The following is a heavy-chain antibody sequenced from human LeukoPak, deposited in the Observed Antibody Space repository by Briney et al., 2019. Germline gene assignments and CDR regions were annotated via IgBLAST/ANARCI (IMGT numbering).Heavy chain of an antibody. V-gene: IGHV3-48*04. Sequence: PGGSLRLSCTASGFTFGSYSMNWVRQAPGKGLEWVSYISSSSSTIYYADSVKGRFTISRDDAKNSLYLQMNSLRADDTAVYYCARGLGATTGGSGYWGQGTLVTVSS. CDR3: ARGLGATTGGSGY. J-gene: IGHJ4*02. CDR2: ISSSSSTI. CDR1: GFTFGSYS. D-gene: IGHD1-26*01.